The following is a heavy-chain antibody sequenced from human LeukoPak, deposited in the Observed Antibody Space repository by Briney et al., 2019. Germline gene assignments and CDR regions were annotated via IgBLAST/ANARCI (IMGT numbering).Heavy chain of an antibody. Sequence: AGGSLRLSCGVSGFTFSDYYMSWVRQAPGKGLEWVSGINWNGGSTGYADSVKGRFTISRDNAKNSLYLQMNSLRAEDTALYYCARDPPVRDFWSGHRLGHMDVWGKGTTVTVSS. V-gene: IGHV3-20*04. CDR1: GFTFSDYY. D-gene: IGHD3-3*01. CDR3: ARDPPVRDFWSGHRLGHMDV. J-gene: IGHJ6*03. CDR2: INWNGGST.